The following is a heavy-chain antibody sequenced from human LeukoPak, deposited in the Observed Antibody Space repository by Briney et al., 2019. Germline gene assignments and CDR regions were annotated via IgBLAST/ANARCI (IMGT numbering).Heavy chain of an antibody. J-gene: IGHJ3*02. Sequence: PGGSLRLSCAASGFTFSSYAMHWVRQAPGKGLEWATVISYDGSNTYYTDSVKGRFTISRDNSKNTLYLQMNSLRAEDTAVYYCARVRSGWYDAFDIWGQGTMVTVSS. D-gene: IGHD6-19*01. CDR2: ISYDGSNT. V-gene: IGHV3-30*04. CDR1: GFTFSSYA. CDR3: ARVRSGWYDAFDI.